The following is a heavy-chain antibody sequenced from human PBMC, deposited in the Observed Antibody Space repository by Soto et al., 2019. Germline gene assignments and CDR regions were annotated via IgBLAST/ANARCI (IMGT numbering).Heavy chain of an antibody. CDR2: IFPDGGT. CDR3: ARYSGGGY. D-gene: IGHD3-16*01. Sequence: DVQLVETGGGLIQPGGSLRLSCAASGFIVSSNNMNWVRQAPGKGLEWVSVIFPDGGTYYADSVKGRFTISRDSSNNMLFLQMISLRAEDTAVYYCARYSGGGYWGQGTQVTVSS. CDR1: GFIVSSNN. J-gene: IGHJ4*02. V-gene: IGHV3-53*02.